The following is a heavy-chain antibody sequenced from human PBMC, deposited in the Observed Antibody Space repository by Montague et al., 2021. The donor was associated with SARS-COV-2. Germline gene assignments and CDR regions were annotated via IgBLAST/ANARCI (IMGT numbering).Heavy chain of an antibody. CDR3: AGERVVLRTTRNWFDP. Sequence: SGSTHSNPSLNSRLTISVDTSKNRFSLQLSYVTAADTTMYYCAGERVVLRTTRNWFDPWGRGTLVTVSS. D-gene: IGHD3-3*01. J-gene: IGHJ5*02. V-gene: IGHV4-31*02. CDR2: SGST.